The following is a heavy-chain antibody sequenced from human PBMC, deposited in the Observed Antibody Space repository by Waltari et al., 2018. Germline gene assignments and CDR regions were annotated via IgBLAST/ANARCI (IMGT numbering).Heavy chain of an antibody. Sequence: EVQLVESGGGLVQPGGSLRLSCEAYGFILSTYWMHWVRQAPGKGLEVVSRIDNGYMSRTSDPDSVNCRFTISRDNAKNTLYLQINSLRAEDTCVYYCARDHYYSKDVWGTGTTVTVSS. CDR1: GFILSTYW. CDR3: ARDHYYSKDV. V-gene: IGHV3-74*01. CDR2: IDNGYMSRT. J-gene: IGHJ6*04.